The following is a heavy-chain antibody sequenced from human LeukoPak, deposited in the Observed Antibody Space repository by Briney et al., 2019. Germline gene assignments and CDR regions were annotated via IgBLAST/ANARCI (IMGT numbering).Heavy chain of an antibody. CDR3: ARDRGLQSPGLLWYYYYMDV. J-gene: IGHJ6*03. CDR1: GFTFSSYS. Sequence: GGSLRLSCAASGFTFSSYSVNWVRQAPGKGLEWVSSISSSSSYIYYADSVKGRFTISRDNAKNSLYLQMNSLRAEDTAVYYCARDRGLQSPGLLWYYYYMDVWGKGTTVTVSS. CDR2: ISSSSSYI. D-gene: IGHD5-24*01. V-gene: IGHV3-21*01.